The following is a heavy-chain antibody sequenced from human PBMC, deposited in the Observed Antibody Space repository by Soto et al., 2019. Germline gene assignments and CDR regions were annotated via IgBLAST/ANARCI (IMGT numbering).Heavy chain of an antibody. Sequence: PSETLSLTCTVSGGSISSGGYYWSWIRQHPGKGLEWIGYIYYSGSTYYNPSLKSRVTISVDTSKNQFSLKPSSVTAADTAVYYCARDWGGGSYNPSITMIVVGPFDPWGQGTLVTVSS. D-gene: IGHD3-22*01. CDR1: GGSISSGGYY. V-gene: IGHV4-31*03. J-gene: IGHJ5*02. CDR3: ARDWGGGSYNPSITMIVVGPFDP. CDR2: IYYSGST.